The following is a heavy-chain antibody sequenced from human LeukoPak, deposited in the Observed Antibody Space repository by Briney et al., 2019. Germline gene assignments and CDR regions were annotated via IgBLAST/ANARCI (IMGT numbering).Heavy chain of an antibody. Sequence: GGSLSLSCAASGFTFSSYGMHWVRQPPGKGLEWVAFIRYDGSNKYYADSVKGRFTISRDNSKNTLYLQMNSLRAEDTAVYYCAKDEPSSTIFGALGAFDIWGQGTMVTVSS. CDR3: AKDEPSSTIFGALGAFDI. CDR1: GFTFSSYG. D-gene: IGHD3-3*01. J-gene: IGHJ3*02. CDR2: IRYDGSNK. V-gene: IGHV3-30*02.